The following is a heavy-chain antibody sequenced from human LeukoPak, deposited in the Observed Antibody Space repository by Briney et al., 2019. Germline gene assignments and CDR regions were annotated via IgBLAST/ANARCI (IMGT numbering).Heavy chain of an antibody. CDR2: IYYSGST. D-gene: IGHD3-10*01. CDR1: GASISSYY. V-gene: IGHV4-59*08. CDR3: ARMIYYYGSGYFDY. Sequence: PSETLSLTCTVSGASISSYYWSWIRQPPGKGLEWIGYIYYSGSTNYNPSLKSRVTISVDTSKNQFSLKLSSVTAADTAVYYCARMIYYYGSGYFDYWGQGTLVTVSS. J-gene: IGHJ4*02.